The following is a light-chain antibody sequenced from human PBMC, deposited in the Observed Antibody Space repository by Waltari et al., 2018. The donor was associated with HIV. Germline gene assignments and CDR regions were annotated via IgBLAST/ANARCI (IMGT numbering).Light chain of an antibody. CDR2: RQKPGQGGEMVMDGDT. Sequence: SFELTQPPSVSVSPGQTARITCPGEALPNQYVHWYHQKPGQAPVLVMYRQKPGQGGEMVMDGDTERPSGIPERFSGSSSGTTVTLIITSVQADDEADYYCQSADNSLTYYVFGNGTRVTLL. CDR3: QSADNSLTYYV. V-gene: IGLV3-25*03. CDR1: ALPNQY. J-gene: IGLJ1*01.